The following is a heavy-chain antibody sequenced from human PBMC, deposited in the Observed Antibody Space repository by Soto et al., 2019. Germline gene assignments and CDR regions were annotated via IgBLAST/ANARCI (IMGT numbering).Heavy chain of an antibody. Sequence: QVKLQESGPGLVKPSETLSLTCTVSGGSVSSGSYYWSWIRQPPGKGLEWIGYIYNTWNTNHNPPLKIRFSISIDTSNIHISLKLSSVSAADTAVYYCAGDYNSPWGQETLVTVSS. D-gene: IGHD1-1*01. CDR3: AGDYNSP. CDR2: IYNTWNT. CDR1: GGSVSSGSYY. V-gene: IGHV4-61*01. J-gene: IGHJ5*02.